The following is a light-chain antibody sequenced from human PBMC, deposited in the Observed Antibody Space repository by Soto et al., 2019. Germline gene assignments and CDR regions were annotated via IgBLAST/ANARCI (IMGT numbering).Light chain of an antibody. J-gene: IGKJ5*01. CDR1: QSVNSN. Sequence: EIVLTQSPATLSVSPGERATLSCRASQSVNSNYLAWYQQKPGQAPRLLIYGISTRATGIPARFSGSGSGTEFTLTISSLQSEDFAVYYCQQYNNWPPSIAFGQGTRLEIK. V-gene: IGKV3-15*01. CDR2: GIS. CDR3: QQYNNWPPSIA.